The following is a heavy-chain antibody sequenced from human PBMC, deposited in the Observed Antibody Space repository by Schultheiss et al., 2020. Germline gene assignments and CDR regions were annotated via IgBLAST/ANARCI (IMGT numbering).Heavy chain of an antibody. V-gene: IGHV4-61*01. Sequence: SETLSLTCTVSGGSVSSGSYYWSWIRQPPGKGLEWIGYIYYSGSTYYNPSLKSRVTISVDTSKNQFSLKLSSVTAADTAVYYCARDYYDYVWGSYRYYYYGMDVWGQGTTVNVYS. CDR1: GGSVSSGSYY. CDR3: ARDYYDYVWGSYRYYYYGMDV. CDR2: IYYSGST. D-gene: IGHD3-16*02. J-gene: IGHJ6*02.